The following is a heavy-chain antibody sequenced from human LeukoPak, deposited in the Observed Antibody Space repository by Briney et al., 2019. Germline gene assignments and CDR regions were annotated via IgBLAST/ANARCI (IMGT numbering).Heavy chain of an antibody. CDR2: INSDGSST. J-gene: IGHJ4*02. V-gene: IGHV3-74*01. D-gene: IGHD6-13*01. CDR3: ARLGSWYRRDDY. CDR1: GFTFSSYW. Sequence: GGSLRLSCAACGFTFSSYWMHWVRQAPGKRLVWVSRINSDGSSTSYADSVKGRFTISRDNAKNTLYLQMNSLRAEDTAVYYCARLGSWYRRDDYWGQGTLVTVSS.